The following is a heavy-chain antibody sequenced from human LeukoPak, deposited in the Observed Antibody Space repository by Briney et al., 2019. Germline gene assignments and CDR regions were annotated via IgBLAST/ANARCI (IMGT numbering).Heavy chain of an antibody. CDR1: GFIFGSHG. V-gene: IGHV3-30*03. Sequence: GGSLRLSCTTSGFIFGSHGMHWVRQAPGKGLEWVAVISSDGSNKYYADSVKGRITVSRDNSKNTLSLQMNSLRPEDTAVYYCASFPWNLRPTWGQGTLVSVAS. CDR3: ASFPWNLRPT. J-gene: IGHJ4*02. D-gene: IGHD1-1*01. CDR2: ISSDGSNK.